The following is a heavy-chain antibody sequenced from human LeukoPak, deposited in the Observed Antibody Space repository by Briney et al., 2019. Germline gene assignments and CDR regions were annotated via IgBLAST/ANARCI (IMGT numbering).Heavy chain of an antibody. CDR1: GGSISSSY. CDR3: AREDGFRDY. D-gene: IGHD3-10*01. V-gene: IGHV3-7*01. CDR2: IKKDGSEK. J-gene: IGHJ4*02. Sequence: ETLSLTCTVSGGSISSSYWSWVRQAPGKGLEWVANIKKDGSEKYYVDSVKGRFTISRDNAENSLYLEMNSLRAEDTAVYYCAREDGFRDYWGQGTLVTVSS.